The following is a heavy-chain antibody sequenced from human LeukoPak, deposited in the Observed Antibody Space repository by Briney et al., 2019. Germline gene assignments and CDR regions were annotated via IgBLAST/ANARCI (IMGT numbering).Heavy chain of an antibody. Sequence: ASVKVSCKASGGTFSSYAISWVRQAPGQGLEWMGGIIPIFGTANYAQKFQGRVTITTDESTSTAYMELSSLRSEDTAVYYCARESGFGIVGALNAFDIWGQGTMVTVSS. CDR3: ARESGFGIVGALNAFDI. D-gene: IGHD1-26*01. CDR2: IIPIFGTA. J-gene: IGHJ3*02. V-gene: IGHV1-69*05. CDR1: GGTFSSYA.